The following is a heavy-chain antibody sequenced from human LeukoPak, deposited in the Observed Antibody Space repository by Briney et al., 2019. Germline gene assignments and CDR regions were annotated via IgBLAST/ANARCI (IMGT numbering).Heavy chain of an antibody. CDR1: GFTFSCHA. CDR2: ITGSGGGT. Sequence: AGGSLRLSCAASGFTFSCHAMGWVRQAPGKGLEWVSSITGSGGGTYYGDSVKGRFTISRDNSMNTLVLQMNSLRAEDTAVYYCAKDGGGSLEWLPPMDVWGQGTTVTVSS. J-gene: IGHJ6*02. V-gene: IGHV3-23*01. CDR3: AKDGGGSLEWLPPMDV. D-gene: IGHD3-3*01.